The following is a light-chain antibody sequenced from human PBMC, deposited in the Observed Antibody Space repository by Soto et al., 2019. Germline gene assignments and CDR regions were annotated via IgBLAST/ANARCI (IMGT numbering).Light chain of an antibody. V-gene: IGLV2-8*01. J-gene: IGLJ2*01. CDR3: SSYGGSNNLL. CDR1: SRDIGGYDF. CDR2: DVI. Sequence: QSALTQPPSASGSPGQSVTISCTGTSRDIGGYDFVSWYQQHPGKAPKLLIYDVIKRPSGVPDRFSGSKSGNTASLTVSGPQTDDEADYYCSSYGGSNNLLFGGGPSSPS.